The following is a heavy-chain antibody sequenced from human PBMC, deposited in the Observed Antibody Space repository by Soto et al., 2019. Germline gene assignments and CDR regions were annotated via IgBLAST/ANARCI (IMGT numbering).Heavy chain of an antibody. V-gene: IGHV4-39*07. J-gene: IGHJ6*02. D-gene: IGHD2-2*01. Sequence: PSETLSLTCTVSGGSISSSSYYWGWIRQPPGKGLEWIGNIYYSGSTYYNPSLKSRVTISVDTSKNQFSLKLSSVTAADTAVYYCARTQHYGMDVWGQGTTVTVSS. CDR2: IYYSGST. CDR1: GGSISSSSYY. CDR3: ARTQHYGMDV.